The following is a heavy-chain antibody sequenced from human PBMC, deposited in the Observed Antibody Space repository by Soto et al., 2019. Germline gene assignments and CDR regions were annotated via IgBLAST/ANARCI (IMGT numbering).Heavy chain of an antibody. CDR3: VRGSAWYRDMF. V-gene: IGHV4-59*01. D-gene: IGHD6-19*01. J-gene: IGHJ4*02. CDR1: GGSISGYY. CDR2: IHSSGDT. Sequence: QVQLQESGPELAKPSEALSLSCSVSGGSISGYYWTWIRQPPGQGLEWIGYIHSSGDTSYNPSLKSRLTISLDTSKKPFSLRLTSVTAADTAVYYCVRGSAWYRDMFWGQGTLVTVSS.